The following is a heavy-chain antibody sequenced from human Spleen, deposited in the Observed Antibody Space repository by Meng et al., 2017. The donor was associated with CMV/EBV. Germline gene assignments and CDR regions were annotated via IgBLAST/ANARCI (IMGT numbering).Heavy chain of an antibody. CDR1: GYTFTDYG. CDR3: GIGDGYNVEY. J-gene: IGHJ4*02. V-gene: IGHV1-18*01. CDR2: ISAHNGYT. D-gene: IGHD5-24*01. Sequence: ASVKVSCKASGYTFTDYGVDWVRQAPGQGLEWMGWISAHNGYTKYEQKFQGRVAITTDESTNTAYMEVSSLSSEDTAMYYCGIGDGYNVEYWGQGTLVTVSS.